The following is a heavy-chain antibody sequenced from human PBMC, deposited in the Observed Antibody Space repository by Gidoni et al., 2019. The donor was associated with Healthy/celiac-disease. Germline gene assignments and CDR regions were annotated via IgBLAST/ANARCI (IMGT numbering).Heavy chain of an antibody. CDR3: ARDVCSGGSCYSDY. CDR2: INTNTGNP. D-gene: IGHD2-15*01. Sequence: VQLVQSGSALKTPGASVKVSCKASGYTFTSYAMNWVRQAPGQGLEWMGWINTNTGNPTYAQGFTGRFVFSLDTSVSTAYRQISSLKAEDTAVYYCARDVCSGGSCYSDYWGQGTLVTGSS. J-gene: IGHJ4*02. CDR1: GYTFTSYA. V-gene: IGHV7-4-1*02.